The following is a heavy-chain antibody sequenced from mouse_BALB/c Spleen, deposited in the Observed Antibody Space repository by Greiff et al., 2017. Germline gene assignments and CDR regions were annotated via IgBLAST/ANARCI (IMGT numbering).Heavy chain of an antibody. CDR2: INPSNGGT. D-gene: IGHD2-1*01. J-gene: IGHJ4*01. CDR1: GYTFTSYY. CDR3: TRGGNSFYYAMDY. Sequence: VQLQESGAELVKPGASVKLSCKASGYTFTSYYMYWVKQRPGQGLEWIGEINPSNGGTNFNEKFKSKATLTVDKSSSTAYMQLSSLTSEDSAVYYCTRGGNSFYYAMDYWGQGTSVTVSS. V-gene: IGHV1S81*02.